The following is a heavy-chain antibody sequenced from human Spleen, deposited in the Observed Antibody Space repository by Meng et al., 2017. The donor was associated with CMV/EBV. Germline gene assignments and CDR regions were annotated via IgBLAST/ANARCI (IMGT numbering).Heavy chain of an antibody. V-gene: IGHV3-7*01. CDR3: ARDRVAADTSSYFEY. Sequence: GESLKISCAASGFTFSSFAMSWVRQAPGKGPEWVANIKEDGSEKYYVDSVKGRFTIARDNAKNSLYLQMNSLRAEDTAVYYCARDRVAADTSSYFEYWGQGTLVTVSS. D-gene: IGHD6-19*01. CDR1: GFTFSSFA. J-gene: IGHJ4*02. CDR2: IKEDGSEK.